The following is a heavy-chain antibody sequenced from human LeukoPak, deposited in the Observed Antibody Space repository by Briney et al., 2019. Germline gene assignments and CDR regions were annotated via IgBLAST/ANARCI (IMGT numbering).Heavy chain of an antibody. D-gene: IGHD4-11*01. CDR2: IYTSGST. J-gene: IGHJ4*02. Sequence: KPSETLSLTCTVSGGSISSGSYYWSWIRQPAGKGLGWIERIYTSGSTNYNPSLKRRITISVDTSKNQFSLKLSSVTAADTAVYYCASDSHYSNYYDYWGQGTLVTVSS. CDR3: ASDSHYSNYYDY. CDR1: GGSISSGSYY. V-gene: IGHV4-61*02.